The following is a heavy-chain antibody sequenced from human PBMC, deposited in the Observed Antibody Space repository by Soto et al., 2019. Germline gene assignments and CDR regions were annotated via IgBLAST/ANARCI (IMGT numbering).Heavy chain of an antibody. CDR3: AKDRYYGPGNFDY. D-gene: IGHD3-10*01. V-gene: IGHV3-30*18. J-gene: IGHJ4*02. CDR2: ISYDGSNI. CDR1: GFTFSTYG. Sequence: SGGSLRLSCAASGFTFSTYGMHWVRQAPGKGLEWVAIISYDGSNIYYVDSVKGRFTISRDNSKNTLYLQMNSLRPEDTAVYYCAKDRYYGPGNFDYWGQGTLVTVSS.